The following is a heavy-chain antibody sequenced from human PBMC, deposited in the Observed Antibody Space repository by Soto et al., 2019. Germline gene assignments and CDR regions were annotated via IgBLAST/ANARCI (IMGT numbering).Heavy chain of an antibody. J-gene: IGHJ6*02. CDR3: ARKPINFSGGSCSKYYYGMDV. V-gene: IGHV5-10-1*01. CDR2: IDPSDSYT. CDR1: GYSFTSYW. Sequence: GESLKISCKGSGYSFTSYWISWVRQMPGKGLEWRGRIDPSDSYTTYSPSFQGHVTISADKSTSTAYLQWSSRKASDTAMYYCARKPINFSGGSCSKYYYGMDVWCQGTTVTVSS. D-gene: IGHD2-15*01.